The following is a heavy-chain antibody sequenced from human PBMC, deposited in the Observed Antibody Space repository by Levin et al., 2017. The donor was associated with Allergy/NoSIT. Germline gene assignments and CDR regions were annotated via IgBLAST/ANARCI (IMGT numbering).Heavy chain of an antibody. CDR3: ARRKAMDNIASRYFDY. V-gene: IGHV3-48*01. CDR2: IGGSTNTI. J-gene: IGHJ4*02. CDR1: GFTFSSYS. Sequence: GESLKISCAASGFTFSSYSMNWVRQAPGKGLEWLSYIGGSTNTIYYADSVKGRFTISRDNAKNSLYLQMSSLRADDTAVYYCARRKAMDNIASRYFDYWGQGTLVTVSS. D-gene: IGHD2-2*03.